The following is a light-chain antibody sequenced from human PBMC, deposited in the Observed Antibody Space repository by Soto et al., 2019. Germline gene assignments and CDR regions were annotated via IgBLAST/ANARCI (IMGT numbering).Light chain of an antibody. J-gene: IGLJ1*01. CDR3: QSYDTSLSRFYI. Sequence: QAVLTQPPSVSGAPGQRVTISCTGSSSNIGAAYDVHWYLQLPGTAPKLLIYANDNRPSGVPDRFSGSKSGTSASLAITGLQAEDEADYYCQSYDTSLSRFYIFGTGTKVTV. CDR1: SSNIGAAYD. CDR2: AND. V-gene: IGLV1-40*01.